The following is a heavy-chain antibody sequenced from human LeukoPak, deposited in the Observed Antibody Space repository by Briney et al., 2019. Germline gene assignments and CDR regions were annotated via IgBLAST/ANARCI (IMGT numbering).Heavy chain of an antibody. J-gene: IGHJ4*02. CDR3: ARDNGDYNFDY. CDR1: SHTFTSYG. CDR2: ISVYRSKT. D-gene: IGHD4-17*01. Sequence: ASVNVSCKASSHTFTSYGLSWVRQAPGQGLEWMGWISVYRSKTNYAQKFQGRITPTTDASTRTTFMELRSLRSDDTAVYYCARDNGDYNFDYWGQGTLVTVSS. V-gene: IGHV1-18*01.